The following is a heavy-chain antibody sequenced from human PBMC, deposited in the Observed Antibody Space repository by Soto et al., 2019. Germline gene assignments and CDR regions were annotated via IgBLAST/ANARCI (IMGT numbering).Heavy chain of an antibody. D-gene: IGHD3-10*01. J-gene: IGHJ4*02. CDR3: AKDEYYGSGSYYHY. CDR1: GFTFSSYG. CDR2: ISYDGSNK. V-gene: IGHV3-30*18. Sequence: QVQLVESGGGVVQPGRSLRLSCAASGFTFSSYGMHWVRQAPGKGLEWVAVISYDGSNKYYADSVKGRFTISRDNSKNTLYLQMNSLRAEDTAVYYCAKDEYYGSGSYYHYWGQRTLVTVSS.